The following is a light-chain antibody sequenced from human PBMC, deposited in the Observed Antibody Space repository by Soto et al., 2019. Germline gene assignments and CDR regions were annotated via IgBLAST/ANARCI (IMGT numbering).Light chain of an antibody. CDR2: KAS. CDR1: QSISSW. CDR3: QQYNSYPWT. Sequence: DIQMTQSPSTLSASVGDRVTITCRASQSISSWLAWYQQKPGKAPKLLIYKASSLESGVPSRFSGSGSGTEFTRTISSLQPDDFANYYCQQYNSYPWTFGQGTKVDIK. V-gene: IGKV1-5*03. J-gene: IGKJ1*01.